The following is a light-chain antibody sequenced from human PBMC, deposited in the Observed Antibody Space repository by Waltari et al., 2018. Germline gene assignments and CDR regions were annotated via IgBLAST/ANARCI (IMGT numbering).Light chain of an antibody. CDR3: QHYVRLPAT. J-gene: IGKJ1*01. Sequence: EIILTQSPGTLSLSPGERATLTCRASQSISRPLAWYQQKPGQAPRRLIYDASTRATGSPDRFSGSGSGTDFSLTISRLEPEDSAVYYCQHYVRLPATFGQGTKVEIK. CDR1: QSISRP. CDR2: DAS. V-gene: IGKV3-20*01.